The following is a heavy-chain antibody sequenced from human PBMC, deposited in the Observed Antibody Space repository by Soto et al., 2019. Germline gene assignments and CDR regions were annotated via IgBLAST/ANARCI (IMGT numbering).Heavy chain of an antibody. CDR1: GGPFSGNY. J-gene: IGHJ5*02. V-gene: IGHV4-34*01. CDR3: ARGRGYSSSGHWCDP. Sequence: PSQTLSLTCAVYGGPFSGNYWRRIRQPPGMAQEWTGEINHSGSTNYNPSLKRRATISVGTAKSHFSLKLSSVTAADTAVYYCARGRGYSSSGHWCDPWGQGTLVTVSA. D-gene: IGHD6-6*01. CDR2: INHSGST.